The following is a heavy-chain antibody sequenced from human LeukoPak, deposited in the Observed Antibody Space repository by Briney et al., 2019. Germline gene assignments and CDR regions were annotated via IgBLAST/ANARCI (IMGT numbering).Heavy chain of an antibody. J-gene: IGHJ6*03. CDR2: IIPIFGTA. Sequence: ASVKVSCKASGGTFSSYAISWVRQAPGQGLEWMGGIIPIFGTANYAQKFQGRVTITTDESTSTAYMELSSLRSEDTAVYYCARGDFWSGYPQNSPPRYYYYMDVWGKGTTVTVSS. D-gene: IGHD3-3*01. CDR3: ARGDFWSGYPQNSPPRYYYYMDV. V-gene: IGHV1-69*05. CDR1: GGTFSSYA.